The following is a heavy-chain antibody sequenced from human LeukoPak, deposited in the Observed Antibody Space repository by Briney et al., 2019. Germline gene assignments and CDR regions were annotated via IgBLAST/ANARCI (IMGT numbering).Heavy chain of an antibody. J-gene: IGHJ4*02. V-gene: IGHV3-33*01. CDR3: ARDTKAAAPDY. Sequence: PGGSLRLPCAASGFTFSSYGMHWVRQAPGKGLEWVAVIWYDGSNKYYADSVKGRFTISRDNSKNTLYLQMNSLRAEDTAVYYCARDTKAAAPDYWGQGTLVTVSS. CDR2: IWYDGSNK. CDR1: GFTFSSYG. D-gene: IGHD6-13*01.